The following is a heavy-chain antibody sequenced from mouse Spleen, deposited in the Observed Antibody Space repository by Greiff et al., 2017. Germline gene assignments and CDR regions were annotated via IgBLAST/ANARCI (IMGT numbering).Heavy chain of an antibody. CDR2: IDPANGNT. Sequence: EVQLQQSVAELVRPGASVKLSCTASGFYIKNTYMHWVKQRPEQGLEWIGRIDPANGNTKYAPKFQGKATITADTSSNTAYLQLSSLTSEDTAIYYCARNWGLAYWGQGTLVTVSA. V-gene: IGHV14-3*01. J-gene: IGHJ3*01. D-gene: IGHD4-1*01. CDR1: GFYIKNTY. CDR3: ARNWGLAY.